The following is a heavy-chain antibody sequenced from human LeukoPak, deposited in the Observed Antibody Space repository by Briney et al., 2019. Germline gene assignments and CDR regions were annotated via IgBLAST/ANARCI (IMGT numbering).Heavy chain of an antibody. J-gene: IGHJ4*02. V-gene: IGHV3-7*01. CDR1: GFTFSSYG. CDR2: IKQDGSEK. CDR3: ARVSRYFDWLLSTQYFDY. D-gene: IGHD3-9*01. Sequence: GGSLRLSCAASGFTFSSYGMSWVRQAPGKGLEWVANIKQDGSEKYYVDSVKGRFTISRDNAKNSLYLQMNSLRAEDTAVYYCARVSRYFDWLLSTQYFDYWGQGTLVTVSS.